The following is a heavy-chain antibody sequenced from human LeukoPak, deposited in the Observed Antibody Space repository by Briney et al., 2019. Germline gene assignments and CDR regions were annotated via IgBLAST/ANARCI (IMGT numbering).Heavy chain of an antibody. CDR2: IYHSGTT. CDR1: GYSISSGYY. V-gene: IGHV4-38-2*02. Sequence: SETQSLTCTVSGYSISSGYYWVWIRQPPGKGLEWIGCIYHSGTTYYNPSLKSRITISVDTSKNQFSLKLSSVTAADTAMYYCARDRPYMDVWGKGTTVTVSS. J-gene: IGHJ6*03. CDR3: ARDRPYMDV.